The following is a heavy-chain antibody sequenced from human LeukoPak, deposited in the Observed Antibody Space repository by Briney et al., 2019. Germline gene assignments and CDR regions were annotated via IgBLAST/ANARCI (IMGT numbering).Heavy chain of an antibody. Sequence: SETLSLTCTVSGGSISRSSYYWGWIRQPPGKGLEWIGSIYDSGSTCYNPSLRSRVTISVDTSKNQFSLKLSSVTAADTAVYYCAKDYGDYSLAWGQGTLVTVSS. CDR1: GGSISRSSYY. D-gene: IGHD4-17*01. CDR3: AKDYGDYSLA. V-gene: IGHV4-39*02. J-gene: IGHJ5*02. CDR2: IYDSGST.